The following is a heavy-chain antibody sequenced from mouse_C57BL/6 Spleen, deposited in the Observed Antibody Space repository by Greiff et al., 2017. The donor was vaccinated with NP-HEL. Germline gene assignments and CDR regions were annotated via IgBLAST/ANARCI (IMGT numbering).Heavy chain of an antibody. CDR1: GYTFTSYW. V-gene: IGHV1-61*01. D-gene: IGHD4-1*01. J-gene: IGHJ2*01. CDR2: IYPSDSET. Sequence: QVQLQQPGAELVRPGSSVKLSCKASGYTFTSYWMDWVKQRPGQGLEWIGNIYPSDSETHYNQKFKDKATLTVDKSSSTAYMQLSSLTSEDSAVYYCARKLGLLYFDYWGQGTTLTVSS. CDR3: ARKLGLLYFDY.